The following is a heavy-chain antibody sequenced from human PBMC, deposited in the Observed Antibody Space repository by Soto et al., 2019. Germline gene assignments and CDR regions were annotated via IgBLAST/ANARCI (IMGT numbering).Heavy chain of an antibody. CDR3: ARDRVESGYPEYFQH. CDR2: IYSGGST. Sequence: EVQLVESGGGLIQPGGSLRLSCAPSGFTVSSNYMSWVRQAPGKGLEWVSVIYSGGSTYYADSVKGRFTISRDNSKNTLYLQMNSLRAEDTAVYYCARDRVESGYPEYFQHWGQGPLVTVSS. J-gene: IGHJ1*01. V-gene: IGHV3-53*01. D-gene: IGHD3-22*01. CDR1: GFTVSSNY.